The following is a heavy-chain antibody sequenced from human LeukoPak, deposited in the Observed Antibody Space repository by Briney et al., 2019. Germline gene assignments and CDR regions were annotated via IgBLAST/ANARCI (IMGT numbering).Heavy chain of an antibody. CDR1: GFTFDDYA. J-gene: IGHJ4*02. CDR2: ISWNSGNI. Sequence: PGRSLRLSCAASGFTFDDYAMHWVRQAPGKGLEWVSGISWNSGNIGYADSVKGRFTISRDNAKNSLYLQMNSLRAEDTALYYCAKDSGYSGYEGGFDYWGQGTLVTVSS. V-gene: IGHV3-9*01. D-gene: IGHD5-12*01. CDR3: AKDSGYSGYEGGFDY.